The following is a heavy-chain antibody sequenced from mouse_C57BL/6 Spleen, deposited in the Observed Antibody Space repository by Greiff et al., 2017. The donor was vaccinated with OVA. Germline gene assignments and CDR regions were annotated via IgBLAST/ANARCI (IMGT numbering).Heavy chain of an antibody. CDR1: GYTFTDYY. CDR2: IYPGSGTT. CDR3: ARRYYGSSYLDFDG. J-gene: IGHJ1*03. D-gene: IGHD1-1*01. Sequence: VQLQQSGPELVKPGASVTISCKASGYTFTDYYINWVKQRPGQGLEWIGWIYPGSGTTKYNEKFTGTATLTVDTSSSTAYMQLSSLTSEDSAVYFCARRYYGSSYLDFDGWGTGTTGTVSS. V-gene: IGHV1-84*01.